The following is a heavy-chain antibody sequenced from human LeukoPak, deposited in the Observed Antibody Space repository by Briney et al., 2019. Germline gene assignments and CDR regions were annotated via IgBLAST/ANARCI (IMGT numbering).Heavy chain of an antibody. Sequence: SVKVSCKASRGTFNKYAIKWVRQAPGQGFEWMGGIIPPFGTENYPQKIQGRVTITTDEVTNTAYMELRSLRSDDTAVCYCASAPSGFAGELSSWGQGTLVTVSS. D-gene: IGHD3-16*02. CDR1: RGTFNKYA. CDR3: ASAPSGFAGELSS. J-gene: IGHJ4*02. CDR2: IIPPFGTE. V-gene: IGHV1-69*05.